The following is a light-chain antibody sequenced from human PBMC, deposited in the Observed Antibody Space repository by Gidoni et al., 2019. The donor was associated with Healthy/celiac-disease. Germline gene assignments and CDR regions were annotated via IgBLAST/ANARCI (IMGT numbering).Light chain of an antibody. CDR3: QQYGSSLWT. V-gene: IGKV3-20*01. J-gene: IGKJ1*01. CDR1: QSVSSSY. CDR2: GAS. Sequence: IVLSQSPGTLSLSPGERATLSCRASQSVSSSYLAWYQQKPGQAPRLLIYGASSRATGIPDRFSVSGSGTDFTLTISRLEPEDFAVYYCQQYGSSLWTFGQGTKVEIK.